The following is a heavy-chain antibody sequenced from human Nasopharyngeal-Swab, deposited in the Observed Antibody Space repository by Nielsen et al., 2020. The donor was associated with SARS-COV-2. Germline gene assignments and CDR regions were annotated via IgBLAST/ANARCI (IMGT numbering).Heavy chain of an antibody. CDR1: GFTFSSYA. CDR3: ARSWGGGYSFSFDY. CDR2: ISYDGSNK. V-gene: IGHV3-30-3*01. D-gene: IGHD2-15*01. J-gene: IGHJ4*02. Sequence: GESLKISCAASGFTFSSYAMHWVRQAPGKGLEWVAVISYDGSNKYYADSVKGRFTISRDNSKNTLYLQMNSLRAEDTAVYYRARSWGGGYSFSFDYWGQGTLVTVSS.